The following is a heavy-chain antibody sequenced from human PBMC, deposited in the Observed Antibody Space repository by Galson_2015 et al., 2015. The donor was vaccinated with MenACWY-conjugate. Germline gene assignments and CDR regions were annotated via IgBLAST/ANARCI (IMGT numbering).Heavy chain of an antibody. CDR3: ARGWLINTFDV. D-gene: IGHD3-10*01. CDR2: ISGGGDTI. CDR1: GFALSSYS. Sequence: LRLSCAASGFALSSYSMDWVRQAPGKGLEWLSYISGGGDTIYYADSVRGRFTISRDNAKNSLYLQMNSLRAEDTAVYYCARGWLINTFDVWGQGAMVTVSS. V-gene: IGHV3-48*01. J-gene: IGHJ3*01.